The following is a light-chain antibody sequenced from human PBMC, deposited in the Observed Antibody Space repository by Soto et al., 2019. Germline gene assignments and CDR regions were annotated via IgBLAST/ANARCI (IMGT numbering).Light chain of an antibody. J-gene: IGKJ2*01. CDR2: QAS. CDR1: QSISTF. CDR3: QQYNAYPHT. Sequence: DIQMTQSPSTLSASVGDRVTITCPASQSISTFLAWYQQKPGKAPKLLIYQASTLDTGVTSTFSGSGSGTEFTLTISSLQPDDFATYHCQQYNAYPHTFGQGTKLEIK. V-gene: IGKV1-5*03.